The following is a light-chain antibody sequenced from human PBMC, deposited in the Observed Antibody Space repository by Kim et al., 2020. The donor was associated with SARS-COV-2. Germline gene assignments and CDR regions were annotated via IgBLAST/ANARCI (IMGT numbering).Light chain of an antibody. CDR1: QGISND. CDR3: LQHNSYPLT. J-gene: IGKJ4*01. Sequence: DIQMTQSPSAMSASVGDTVTITCRASQGISNDVAWFQQKPGKVPKRLVYSASTLQSGVPSRLSGSGSGTEFSLTISSLQPEDFATYYCLQHNSYPLTFGGGTKVDIK. CDR2: SAS. V-gene: IGKV1-17*03.